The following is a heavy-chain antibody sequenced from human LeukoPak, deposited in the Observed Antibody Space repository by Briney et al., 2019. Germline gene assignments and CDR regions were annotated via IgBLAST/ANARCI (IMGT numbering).Heavy chain of an antibody. CDR1: GFTLTGYS. V-gene: IGHV3-48*02. J-gene: IGHJ4*02. CDR3: ARPHQDYVWGSPDC. Sequence: PGGSLRLSCAASGFTLTGYSMNWVRQAPGKGLEWVSYISSSSRTIYYADSVKGRFTILRDNAKNSLYQQMNSLREEDTAVYYCARPHQDYVWGSPDCWGQGTLVTVSS. CDR2: ISSSSRTI. D-gene: IGHD3-16*01.